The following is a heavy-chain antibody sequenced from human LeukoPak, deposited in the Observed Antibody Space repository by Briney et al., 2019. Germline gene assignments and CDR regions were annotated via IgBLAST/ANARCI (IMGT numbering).Heavy chain of an antibody. Sequence: ASVKVSCKASGGTFSSYAISWVRQAPGQGLEWMGGIIPIFGTANYAQKFQGRVTITTDESTSTAYMELSSLRSEDTAVYYCARDHGSSGWPFDYWGQGTLVTVSS. D-gene: IGHD6-19*01. V-gene: IGHV1-69*05. CDR2: IIPIFGTA. CDR3: ARDHGSSGWPFDY. CDR1: GGTFSSYA. J-gene: IGHJ4*02.